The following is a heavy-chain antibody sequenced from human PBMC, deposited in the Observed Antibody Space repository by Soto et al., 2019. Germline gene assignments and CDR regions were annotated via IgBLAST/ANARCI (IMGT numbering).Heavy chain of an antibody. V-gene: IGHV1-3*01. D-gene: IGHD4-17*01. J-gene: IGHJ3*02. CDR3: ASPFRYGDYDNAFDI. CDR2: INAGNGNT. CDR1: GYTFTSYA. Sequence: ASVKVSCKASGYTFTSYAMYWVRQAPGQRLEWMGWINAGNGNTKYSQKFQGRVTITRDTSASTAYMELSSLRSEDTAVYYCASPFRYGDYDNAFDIWGQGTMVTVSS.